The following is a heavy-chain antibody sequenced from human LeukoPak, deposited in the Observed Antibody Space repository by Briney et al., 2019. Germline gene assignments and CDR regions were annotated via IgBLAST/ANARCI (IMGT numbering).Heavy chain of an antibody. CDR1: GYTFTSYG. V-gene: IGHV1-18*01. D-gene: IGHD3-9*01. Sequence: ASVKVSCKASGYTFTSYGISWVRQAPGQGLEWMGWISAYNGNTNYAQKLQGRVTMTTDTSTSTAYMELRSLRSDDTAVYYCARDCAPLTGYYSAEYFQHWGQGTLVTVSS. CDR3: ARDCAPLTGYYSAEYFQH. CDR2: ISAYNGNT. J-gene: IGHJ1*01.